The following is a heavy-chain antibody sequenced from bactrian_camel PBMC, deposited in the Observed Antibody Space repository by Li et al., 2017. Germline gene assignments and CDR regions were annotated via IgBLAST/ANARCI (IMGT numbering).Heavy chain of an antibody. D-gene: IGHD4*01. Sequence: HVQLVESGGGFVEPGGSLRLSCAASGYTNRRKCMGWFRQAPGKEREEVASVDADHNTIYADSVKGRFTISKDNAKNTLYLQLNSLKTDDTAMYYCAKGRSSGRLCDYSQKGQGTQVTVS. CDR2: VDADHNT. V-gene: IGHV3S53*01. J-gene: IGHJ4*01. CDR1: GYTNRRKC.